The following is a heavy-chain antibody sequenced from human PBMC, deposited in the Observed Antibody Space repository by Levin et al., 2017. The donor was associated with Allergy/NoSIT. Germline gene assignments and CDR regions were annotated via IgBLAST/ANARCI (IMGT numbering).Heavy chain of an antibody. CDR2: IYPGDSDT. CDR1: GYSFTSYW. J-gene: IGHJ4*02. Sequence: GESLKISCKASGYSFTSYWIGWVRQMPGKGLEWMGIIYPGDSDTRYSLSFQGQVTISADKSISTAYLQWSSLKASDTAMYYCVNVREDDRSYWGQGTLVTVSS. D-gene: IGHD3-10*01. CDR3: VNVREDDRSY. V-gene: IGHV5-51*01.